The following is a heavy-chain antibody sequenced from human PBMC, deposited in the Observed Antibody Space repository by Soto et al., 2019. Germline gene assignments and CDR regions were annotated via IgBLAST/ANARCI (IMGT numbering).Heavy chain of an antibody. CDR2: IVVGSGNT. Sequence: QMQLVQSGPEVKKPGTSVKVSCKASGFTFTSSAVQWVRQARGQRLEWIGWIVVGSGNTNYAQKFQERVTITRDMSTSTAYMELSSLRSEDTAVYYCAADPRPGFAAAGSDYWGQGTLVTVSS. CDR1: GFTFTSSA. CDR3: AADPRPGFAAAGSDY. J-gene: IGHJ4*02. D-gene: IGHD6-13*01. V-gene: IGHV1-58*01.